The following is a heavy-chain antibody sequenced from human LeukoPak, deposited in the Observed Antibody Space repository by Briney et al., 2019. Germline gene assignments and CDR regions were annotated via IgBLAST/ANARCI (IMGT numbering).Heavy chain of an antibody. CDR1: GYTFTSYG. Sequence: ASVKVSCKASGYTFTSYGISWVRQAPGQGLEWMGWISAYNGNTNYAQKLQGRVTMTTDTSTSTAYMGLRSLRSDDTAVYYCARDDRGSSWSNYFDYWGQGTLVTVSS. V-gene: IGHV1-18*01. J-gene: IGHJ4*02. CDR2: ISAYNGNT. CDR3: ARDDRGSSWSNYFDY. D-gene: IGHD6-13*01.